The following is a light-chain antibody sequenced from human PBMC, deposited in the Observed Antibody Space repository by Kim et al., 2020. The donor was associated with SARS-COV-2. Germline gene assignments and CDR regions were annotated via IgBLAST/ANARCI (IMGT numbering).Light chain of an antibody. CDR3: CSYAGSYTRYV. CDR1: SSDVGGYNY. J-gene: IGLJ1*01. Sequence: QSALTQPRSVSGSPGQSVTISCTGTSSDVGGYNYVSWYQQHPGKAPKLMIYDVSKRPSGVPDRFSGSKSGNTASLTISGLQAEGEADYYCCSYAGSYTRYVFGTGTKVTVL. V-gene: IGLV2-11*01. CDR2: DVS.